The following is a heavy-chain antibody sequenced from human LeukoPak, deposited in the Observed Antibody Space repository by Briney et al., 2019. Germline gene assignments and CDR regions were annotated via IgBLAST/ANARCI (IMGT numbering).Heavy chain of an antibody. Sequence: PGGSLRLSCAASGFTFSSYSMNWVRQAPGKGLEWVSSISSSSSYIYYADSVKGRFTISRDNAKNSLYLQMNSLRAEDTAVYYCARDLEGQLGIGAFDIWGQGTMVTVSS. CDR3: ARDLEGQLGIGAFDI. CDR2: ISSSSSYI. D-gene: IGHD7-27*01. J-gene: IGHJ3*02. V-gene: IGHV3-21*01. CDR1: GFTFSSYS.